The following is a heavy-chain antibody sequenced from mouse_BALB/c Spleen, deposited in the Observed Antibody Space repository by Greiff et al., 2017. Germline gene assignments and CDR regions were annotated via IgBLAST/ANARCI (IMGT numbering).Heavy chain of an antibody. J-gene: IGHJ4*01. D-gene: IGHD1-1*01. CDR2: INPNNGGT. CDR1: GYTFTEYT. Sequence: VQLKESGPELVKPGASVKISCNTSGYTFTEYTMHWVKQSHGKSLEWIGGINPNNGGTSYNQKFKGKATLTVDKSSSTAYMELRSLTSEDSAVYYCARDYYGSSYTYYAMDYWGQGTSVTVSS. V-gene: IGHV1-18*01. CDR3: ARDYYGSSYTYYAMDY.